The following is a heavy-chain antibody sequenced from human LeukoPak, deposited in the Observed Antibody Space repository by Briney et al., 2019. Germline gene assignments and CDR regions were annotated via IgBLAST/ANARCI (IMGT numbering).Heavy chain of an antibody. D-gene: IGHD3-22*01. CDR2: IKEDGSRK. CDR3: ATPLDYYDSSAYHRGGD. V-gene: IGHV3-7*03. Sequence: HPGGSLRLSCAASGFTFSGHWMTWVRQAPGKGLEWVANIKEDGSRKNYADSVKGRFTISRDNAENSLFLQMNSLRAEDTAVYYCATPLDYYDSSAYHRGGDWGQGTLVTVSS. CDR1: GFTFSGHW. J-gene: IGHJ4*02.